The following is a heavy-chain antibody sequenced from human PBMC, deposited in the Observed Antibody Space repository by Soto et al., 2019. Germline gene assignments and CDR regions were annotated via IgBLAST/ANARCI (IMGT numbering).Heavy chain of an antibody. CDR3: AKEVYGAARGAMDV. V-gene: IGHV3-23*04. CDR1: GFSFRNNV. D-gene: IGHD3-10*01. CDR2: ITDNGGST. Sequence: EVQLVESGGGLVQPGGSLRLSCAASGFSFRNNVMNWVRQALGKGLEWVSGITDNGGSTYYADSVKGRCTISRENSKNTLFLQMNSLRAEDTSIYYCAKEVYGAARGAMDVWGQGTTVTVSS. J-gene: IGHJ6*02.